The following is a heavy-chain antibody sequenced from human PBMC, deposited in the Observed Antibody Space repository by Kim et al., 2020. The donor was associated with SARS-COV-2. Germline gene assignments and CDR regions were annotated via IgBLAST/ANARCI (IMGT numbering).Heavy chain of an antibody. J-gene: IGHJ4*02. CDR1: GFTFSSYA. D-gene: IGHD2-8*02. Sequence: GGSLRLSCAASGFTFSSYAMHWVRQAPGKGLEWVAVISYDGSNKYYADSVKGRFTISRDNSKNTLYLQMNSLRVEDTAVYYCARDSGGLFDYWGQGTLVTVSS. CDR3: ARDSGGLFDY. V-gene: IGHV3-30*04. CDR2: ISYDGSNK.